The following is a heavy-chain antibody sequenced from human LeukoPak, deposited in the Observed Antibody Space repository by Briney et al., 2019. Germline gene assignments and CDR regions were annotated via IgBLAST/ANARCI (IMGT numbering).Heavy chain of an antibody. CDR1: GYTFTSYD. D-gene: IGHD4-17*01. V-gene: IGHV1-8*03. J-gene: IGHJ6*03. Sequence: ASVKVSCKASGYTFTSYDINWVRQATGQGLGWMGWMNPNSGNTGYAQKFQGRATITRNTSISTAYMELSSLRSEDTAVYYCARGMTDYGIYYYYYYYMDVWGKGTTVTVSS. CDR3: ARGMTDYGIYYYYYYYMDV. CDR2: MNPNSGNT.